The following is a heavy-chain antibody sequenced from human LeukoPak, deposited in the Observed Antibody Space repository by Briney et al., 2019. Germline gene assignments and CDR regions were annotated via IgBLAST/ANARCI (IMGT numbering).Heavy chain of an antibody. CDR2: IYSGGGT. D-gene: IGHD5-12*01. V-gene: IGHV3-66*01. CDR3: ARGGGYVPFGY. Sequence: GGSLRLSCLVSGFSVSNNYMNWVRQAPGKGLEWVSIIYSGGGTYYADSVKGRFTISRDNSKNTLYLQMNSLRVEDMAVYYCARGGGYVPFGYWGQGTLVTVSS. J-gene: IGHJ4*02. CDR1: GFSVSNNY.